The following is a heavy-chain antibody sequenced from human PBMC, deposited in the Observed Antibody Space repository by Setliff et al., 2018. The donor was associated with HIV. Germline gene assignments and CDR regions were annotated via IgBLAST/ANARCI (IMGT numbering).Heavy chain of an antibody. J-gene: IGHJ4*02. D-gene: IGHD3-10*01. Sequence: SETLSLTCAVYGESLSDYYWSWIRQPPGKGLEWIGEINHNKSSDYNPSLKSRVTMSVDTSKNQFSLILNSVTAADTAVYYCARSIYGSATYPLDIWGQGILVTVSS. CDR2: INHNKSS. V-gene: IGHV4-34*01. CDR1: GESLSDYY. CDR3: ARSIYGSATYPLDI.